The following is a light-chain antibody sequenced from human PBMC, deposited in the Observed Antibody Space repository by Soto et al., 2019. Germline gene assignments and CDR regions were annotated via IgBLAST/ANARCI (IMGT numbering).Light chain of an antibody. CDR2: DAS. CDR3: QQRSDWPPIT. CDR1: QSVRSF. J-gene: IGKJ4*01. V-gene: IGKV3-11*01. Sequence: EIVLTQSPANLSLSPGDRATLSCRASQSVRSFLAWYQQKPGQAPRLLIYDASNRATGIPARFSGSGSGTDFTLTIRSLEPEDFAVYYCQQRSDWPPITFGGGTKVEIK.